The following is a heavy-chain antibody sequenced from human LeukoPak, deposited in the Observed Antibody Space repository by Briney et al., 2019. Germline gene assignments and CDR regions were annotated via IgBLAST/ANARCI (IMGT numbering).Heavy chain of an antibody. CDR1: GYTFTSYG. CDR3: ARDPSIVATTPNWFDP. Sequence: ASVKVSCKASGYTFTSYGISWVRQAPGQGLEWMGWISAYNGNTNYAQKLQGRVTMTTDTSTSTAYMELRSLRSDDTAVYYCARDPSIVATTPNWFDPWGQGTLVTVSS. J-gene: IGHJ5*02. CDR2: ISAYNGNT. D-gene: IGHD5-12*01. V-gene: IGHV1-18*04.